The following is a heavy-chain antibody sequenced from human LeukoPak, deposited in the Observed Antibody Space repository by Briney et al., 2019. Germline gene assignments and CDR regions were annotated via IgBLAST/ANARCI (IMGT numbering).Heavy chain of an antibody. Sequence: GASVKVSCKASGHTFTSYAMHWVRQAPGQRLEWMGWINAGNGNTKYSQKFQGRVTITRDTSASTAYMELSSLRSEDTAVYYCARVPTIAVAGYYFDYWGQGTLVTVSS. CDR2: INAGNGNT. D-gene: IGHD6-19*01. CDR3: ARVPTIAVAGYYFDY. CDR1: GHTFTSYA. J-gene: IGHJ4*02. V-gene: IGHV1-3*01.